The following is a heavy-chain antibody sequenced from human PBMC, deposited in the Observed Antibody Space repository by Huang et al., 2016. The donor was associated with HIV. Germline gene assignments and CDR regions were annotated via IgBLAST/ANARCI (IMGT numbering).Heavy chain of an antibody. D-gene: IGHD3-3*01. CDR1: GGSISSSRYY. V-gene: IGHV4-39*01. CDR3: ARQGYDFWSGYYKGPDDAFDI. Sequence: QLQLQESGPGLVKPSETLSLTCTVSGGSISSSRYYWGWIRQPPGNGLAWIGSMYYSGSTYYKPSLKSRFTMSVDTSKNQFSLKLSSVTAADTAVYYCARQGYDFWSGYYKGPDDAFDIWGQGTVVTVSS. CDR2: MYYSGST. J-gene: IGHJ3*02.